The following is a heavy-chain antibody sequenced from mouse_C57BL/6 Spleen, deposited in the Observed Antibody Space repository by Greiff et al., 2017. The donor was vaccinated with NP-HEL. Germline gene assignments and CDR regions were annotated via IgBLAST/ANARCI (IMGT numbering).Heavy chain of an antibody. V-gene: IGHV1-18*01. CDR2: INPNNGGT. D-gene: IGHD1-1*01. CDR1: GYTFTDYN. Sequence: EVQLQQSGPELVKPGASVKIPCKASGYTFTDYNMDWVKQSHGKSLEWIGDINPNNGGTIYNQKFKGKATLTVDKSSSTAYMELRSLTSEDTAVYYCARGGLWYYGSSYYFDYCGQGTTLTVSS. CDR3: ARGGLWYYGSSYYFDY. J-gene: IGHJ2*01.